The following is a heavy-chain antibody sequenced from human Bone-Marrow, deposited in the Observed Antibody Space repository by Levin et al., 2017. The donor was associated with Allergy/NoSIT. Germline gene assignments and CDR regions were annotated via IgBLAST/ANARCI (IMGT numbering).Heavy chain of an antibody. CDR3: ARELPNSSSHTGSPFYFDY. CDR2: INPSGGST. Sequence: ASVKVSCKASGYTFTSYYMHWVRQAPGQGLEWMGIINPSGGSTSYAQKFQGRVTMTRDTSTSTVYMELSSLRSEDTAVYYCARELPNSSSHTGSPFYFDYWGQGTLVTVSS. D-gene: IGHD6-13*01. J-gene: IGHJ4*02. CDR1: GYTFTSYY. V-gene: IGHV1-46*01.